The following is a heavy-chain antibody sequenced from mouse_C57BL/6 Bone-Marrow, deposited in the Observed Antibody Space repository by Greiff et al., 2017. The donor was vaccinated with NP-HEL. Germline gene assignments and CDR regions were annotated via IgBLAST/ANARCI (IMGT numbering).Heavy chain of an antibody. J-gene: IGHJ2*01. V-gene: IGHV1-59*01. D-gene: IGHD1-1*01. Sequence: VQLQQPGAELVRPGTSVKLSCKASGYTFTSYWMHWVKQRPGQGLEWIGVIDPSDSYTNYNQKFKGKATLTVDTSSSTASMEHSSLTSEDSEVSYCAESAGTGSSYFDYWGQGTTLTVSS. CDR1: GYTFTSYW. CDR3: AESAGTGSSYFDY. CDR2: IDPSDSYT.